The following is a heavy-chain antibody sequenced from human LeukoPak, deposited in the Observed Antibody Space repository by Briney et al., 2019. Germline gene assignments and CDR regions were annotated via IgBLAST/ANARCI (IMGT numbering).Heavy chain of an antibody. CDR1: GYSISSGYF. V-gene: IGHV4-61*01. CDR2: IYYSGRT. CDR3: ARGQKYRSGYTVTELGSGYFDY. Sequence: SETLSLTCTVSGYSISSGYFWGWIRQPPGKGLEWIGYIYYSGRTSYNPSLKSRVTISVDTSKNQFSLRLSSVTAADTAVYYCARGQKYRSGYTVTELGSGYFDYWGQGTLVTVSS. J-gene: IGHJ4*02. D-gene: IGHD5-18*01.